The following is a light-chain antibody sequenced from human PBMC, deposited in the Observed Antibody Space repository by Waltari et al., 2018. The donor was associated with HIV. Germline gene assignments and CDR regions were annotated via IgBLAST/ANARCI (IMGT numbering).Light chain of an antibody. V-gene: IGKV2-28*01. CDR2: LGS. J-gene: IGKJ2*01. CDR3: MQALQIPNT. CDR1: QSLLHSNGYNY. Sequence: DIVMTQSPLSLSVAPGEPASISCRSSQSLLHSNGYNYLDWYLQKPGQSPHLLIYLGSNRASGVPDRFSGSESGTDFTLHISRVEVEDVGVYYCMQALQIPNTFGQGTKLEIK.